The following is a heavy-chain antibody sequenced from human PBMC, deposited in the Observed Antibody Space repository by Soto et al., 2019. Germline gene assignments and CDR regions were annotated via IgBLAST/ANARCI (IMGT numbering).Heavy chain of an antibody. D-gene: IGHD1-26*01. J-gene: IGHJ4*02. V-gene: IGHV3-66*01. Sequence: EVQVVESGGGLVQPGGSLRLSCAASGFTVSNNYMTWVRKAPGKGLEWVSLIYSRGGTDYADSVKGRFTISRDNSKNMVYLQMNSLRVEDTAVYYCARGGSGSQTVGYWGQGARVTVSS. CDR2: IYSRGGT. CDR3: ARGGSGSQTVGY. CDR1: GFTVSNNY.